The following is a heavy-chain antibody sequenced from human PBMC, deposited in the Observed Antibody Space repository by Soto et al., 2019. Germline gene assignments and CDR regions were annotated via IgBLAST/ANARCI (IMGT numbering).Heavy chain of an antibody. D-gene: IGHD3-3*01. Sequence: NPXXTMSLTSAAYGGTISGYYWSWIRQHPGRGLEWIGEINNSGSTNYNPSLKSRVTISVDTSKNQFSLTLSSVTAAHTAVYYCATGRHHYDFWRGLLYGMYVGGQGTTVTVSS. CDR2: INNSGST. V-gene: IGHV4-34*01. CDR3: ATGRHHYDFWRGLLYGMYV. J-gene: IGHJ6*02. CDR1: GGTISGYY.